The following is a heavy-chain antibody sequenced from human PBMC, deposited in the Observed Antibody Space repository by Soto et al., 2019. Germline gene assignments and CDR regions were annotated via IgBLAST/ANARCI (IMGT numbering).Heavy chain of an antibody. Sequence: GGSLRLSCVASGFTFSSYAMSWVRQAPGKGLEWVSAISGSGGSTYYADSVKGRFTISRDNSKNTLYLQMNSLRAEDAYLYYCAKVRGSYYDSSGYYFFDYWGQGTLVTVSS. CDR3: AKVRGSYYDSSGYYFFDY. V-gene: IGHV3-23*01. J-gene: IGHJ4*02. D-gene: IGHD3-22*01. CDR1: GFTFSSYA. CDR2: ISGSGGST.